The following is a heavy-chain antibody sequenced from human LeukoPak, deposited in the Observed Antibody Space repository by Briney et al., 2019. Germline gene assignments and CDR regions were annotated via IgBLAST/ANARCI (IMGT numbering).Heavy chain of an antibody. CDR2: INHSGST. CDR1: GGSFSGYY. J-gene: IGHJ4*02. CDR3: ASQYGSGHYHFDY. V-gene: IGHV4-34*01. Sequence: SETLSLTCAVYGGSFSGYYWSWIRQPPGKGLEWIGEINHSGSTNYNPSLKSRVTISVDTSKNQFSLKLSSVTAADTAVYFCASQYGSGHYHFDYWGQGTLVFVSP. D-gene: IGHD3-10*01.